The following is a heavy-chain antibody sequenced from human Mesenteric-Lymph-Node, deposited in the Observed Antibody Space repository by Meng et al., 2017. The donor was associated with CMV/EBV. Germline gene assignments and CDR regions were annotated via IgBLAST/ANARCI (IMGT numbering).Heavy chain of an antibody. CDR2: VSSGGGAT. CDR1: GFTFSSYA. Sequence: GESLKISCAASGFTFSSYAMSWVRQAPGKGLEWVSTVSSGGGATYYTDSVKGRFTISRDNSKNTLYLQMNSLRAEDTAVYYCATERKWELLSVDYWGQGTLVTVSS. D-gene: IGHD1-26*01. J-gene: IGHJ4*02. V-gene: IGHV3-23*01. CDR3: ATERKWELLSVDY.